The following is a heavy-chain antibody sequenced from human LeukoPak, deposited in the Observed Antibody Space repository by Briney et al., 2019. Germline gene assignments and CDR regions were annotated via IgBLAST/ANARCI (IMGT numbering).Heavy chain of an antibody. CDR2: IKTDGSEK. CDR1: GFTFSNYW. V-gene: IGHV3-7*01. D-gene: IGHD3-22*01. Sequence: GGSLRLSCEGSGFTFSNYWMGWVRQAPGKGLQWVANIKTDGSEKYYVDSVKGRFTISRDNAKNSLYLQMNSLRAEDAAVYYCATYSSLNRREFQYWGQGTLLTVSS. J-gene: IGHJ1*01. CDR3: ATYSSLNRREFQY.